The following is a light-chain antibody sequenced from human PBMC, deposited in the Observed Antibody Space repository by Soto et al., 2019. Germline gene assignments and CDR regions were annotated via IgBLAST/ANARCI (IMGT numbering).Light chain of an antibody. J-gene: IGKJ4*01. CDR2: DTS. V-gene: IGKV3-15*01. CDR1: QSVSSN. Sequence: EIVMTQSPATLSVSPGETATLSCRASQSVSSNLAWYQQKPGQAPRLLIYDTSTRATGVPARFSGSGSGAEFTLTITSLQSEDFPVYDCQPYHNWPPLTFGGGTQVAIK. CDR3: QPYHNWPPLT.